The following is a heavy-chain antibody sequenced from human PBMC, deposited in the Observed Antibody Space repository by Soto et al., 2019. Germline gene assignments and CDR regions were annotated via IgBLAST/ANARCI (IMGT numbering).Heavy chain of an antibody. D-gene: IGHD3-10*01. CDR3: ARGDTLPGY. V-gene: IGHV3-33*01. CDR1: GFSFSRYG. Sequence: ESGGGVVQPGRSLRLSCAASGFSFSRYGMHWVRQAPGKGLGWVAIISYDGNNKYYADSVKGRFTISRDNSKNTLYLQVNSLRAEDTAVYYCARGDTLPGYWGQGTLVTVPS. J-gene: IGHJ4*02. CDR2: ISYDGNNK.